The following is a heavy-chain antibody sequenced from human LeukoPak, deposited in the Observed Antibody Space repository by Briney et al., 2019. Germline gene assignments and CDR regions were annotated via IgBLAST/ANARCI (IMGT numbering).Heavy chain of an antibody. D-gene: IGHD3-22*01. J-gene: IGHJ4*02. V-gene: IGHV4-31*03. Sequence: SETLSLTCTVSGASFNSDDQYWNWIRQSPGKGLEWIGSIRPSGMLYNNPSLESRVTMSRDTSKNQFSLNLNSVTAADTAVYFCSRGLDSRKLGYWGQEILVTVSS. CDR3: SRGLDSRKLGY. CDR2: IRPSGML. CDR1: GASFNSDDQY.